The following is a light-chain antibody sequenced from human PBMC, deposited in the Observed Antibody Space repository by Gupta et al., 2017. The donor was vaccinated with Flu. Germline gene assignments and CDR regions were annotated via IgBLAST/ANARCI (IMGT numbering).Light chain of an antibody. Sequence: PSTLSASVGDRVTITCRASQSISSWLAWYRQKPGKAPILLIYKASSLESGVPSRFSGSGSGTEFTLTISSLQPEDFATYYCQQYNSYPRTFGQGTKVEIK. J-gene: IGKJ1*01. CDR2: KAS. V-gene: IGKV1-5*03. CDR3: QQYNSYPRT. CDR1: QSISSW.